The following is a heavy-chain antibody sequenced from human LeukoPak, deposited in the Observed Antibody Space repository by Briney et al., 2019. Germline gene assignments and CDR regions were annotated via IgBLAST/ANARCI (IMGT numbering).Heavy chain of an antibody. D-gene: IGHD4/OR15-4a*01. J-gene: IGHJ4*02. CDR3: ARDERYSYGDNHYPDLGF. CDR2: MNPNSGAT. CDR1: GYTCTGYY. Sequence: ASVKVSCKASGYTCTGYYLFWVRQAPGQGLAWMGWMNPNSGATKFAQNFQGRVTLTSDTSIRTTYTELSSLRSDDTAVYYCARDERYSYGDNHYPDLGFWGQGTPVTVSS. V-gene: IGHV1-2*02.